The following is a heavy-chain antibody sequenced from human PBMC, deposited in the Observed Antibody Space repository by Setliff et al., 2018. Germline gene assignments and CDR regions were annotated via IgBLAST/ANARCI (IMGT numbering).Heavy chain of an antibody. V-gene: IGHV4-39*07. CDR3: ATNPYQLLNFDY. J-gene: IGHJ4*02. Sequence: SETLSLTCTVSGGSISSSSYYWGWIRQPPGKGLEWIGEIYHSGSTYYNPSLKSRVTISVDPSKNQFSLKLSSVTAADTAVYYCATNPYQLLNFDYWGQGTLVTVSS. CDR1: GGSISSSSYY. D-gene: IGHD2-2*01. CDR2: IYHSGST.